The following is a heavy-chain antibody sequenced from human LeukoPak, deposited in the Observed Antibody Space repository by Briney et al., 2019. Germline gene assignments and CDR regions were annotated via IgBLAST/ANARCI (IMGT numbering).Heavy chain of an antibody. Sequence: GGSLRLSSAASGFTFSSYWMHWVRQAPGKGLVWVSRINSDGSSTSYADSVKGRFTISRDNAKNTLYLQMNSLRAEDTAVYYCARGPRGSYYFDYWGQGTLVTVSS. CDR3: ARGPRGSYYFDY. J-gene: IGHJ4*02. D-gene: IGHD1-26*01. CDR1: GFTFSSYW. V-gene: IGHV3-74*01. CDR2: INSDGSST.